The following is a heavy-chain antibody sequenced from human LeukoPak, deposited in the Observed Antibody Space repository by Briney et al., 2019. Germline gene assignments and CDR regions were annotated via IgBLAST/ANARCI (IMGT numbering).Heavy chain of an antibody. CDR2: IYYSGST. J-gene: IGHJ4*02. CDR1: GGSISSGGYY. Sequence: PSQTLSLTCTVSGGSISSGGYYWSWIRQHPGKGLEWIGYIYYSGSTYYNPSLKSRVTISVDTSKNQFSLKLSSVTAADTAVYYCAGAAHYYDSSGYPVPSRGYDYWGQGTLVTVSS. D-gene: IGHD3-22*01. V-gene: IGHV4-31*03. CDR3: AGAAHYYDSSGYPVPSRGYDY.